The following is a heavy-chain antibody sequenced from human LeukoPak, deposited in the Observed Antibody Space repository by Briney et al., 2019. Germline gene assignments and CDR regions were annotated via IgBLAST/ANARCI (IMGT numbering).Heavy chain of an antibody. CDR2: IYSTGST. J-gene: IGHJ1*01. D-gene: IGHD3-9*01. Sequence: SETLSLTCTVSGGSLSSGSYYWSWIRQPAGKGLEWIGRIYSTGSTNYNPSLKSRVTISVDTSKNQFSLKLSSVTAADTAVYYCARGPLNGITEYFKHWGQGTLVAVSS. V-gene: IGHV4-61*02. CDR1: GGSLSSGSYY. CDR3: ARGPLNGITEYFKH.